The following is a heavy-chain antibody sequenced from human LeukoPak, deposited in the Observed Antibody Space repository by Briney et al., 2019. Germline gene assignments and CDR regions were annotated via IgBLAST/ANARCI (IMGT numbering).Heavy chain of an antibody. CDR3: ARRYFDWLLRSYYFDY. CDR1: GYTFTGYY. J-gene: IGHJ4*02. Sequence: ASVKVSCKASGYTFTGYYMHWVRQAPGQGLEWMGWINPNSGGTNYAQKFQGRVTMTRDTSISTAYMELGRLRSDDTAVYYCARRYFDWLLRSYYFDYWGQGTLVTVSS. D-gene: IGHD3-9*01. CDR2: INPNSGGT. V-gene: IGHV1-2*02.